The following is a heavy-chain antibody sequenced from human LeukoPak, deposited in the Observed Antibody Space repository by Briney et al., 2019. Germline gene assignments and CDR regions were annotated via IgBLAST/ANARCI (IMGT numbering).Heavy chain of an antibody. CDR2: ISYDGSNK. J-gene: IGHJ4*02. V-gene: IGHV3-30*03. CDR3: ARDPDSSGYYGPGY. D-gene: IGHD3-22*01. Sequence: GGSLRLSCAASGFTFSSYGMHWVRQAPGKGLEWVAVISYDGSNKYYADSVKGRFTISRDNSKNTLYLQMNSLRAEDTAVYYCARDPDSSGYYGPGYWGQGTLVTVSS. CDR1: GFTFSSYG.